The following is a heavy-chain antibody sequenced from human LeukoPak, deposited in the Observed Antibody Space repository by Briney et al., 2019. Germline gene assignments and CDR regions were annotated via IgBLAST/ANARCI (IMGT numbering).Heavy chain of an antibody. Sequence: PGGSLRLSCAASGFTFISYAMSWVRQAPGKRLEWVSAISGSGGGTYYADSVKGRFTISRDNSKNTLYLQMNSLRAVDTAVYYCAKDLEAHYYGMDVWGQGTTVTVSS. CDR1: GFTFISYA. CDR2: ISGSGGGT. CDR3: AKDLEAHYYGMDV. V-gene: IGHV3-23*01. J-gene: IGHJ6*02.